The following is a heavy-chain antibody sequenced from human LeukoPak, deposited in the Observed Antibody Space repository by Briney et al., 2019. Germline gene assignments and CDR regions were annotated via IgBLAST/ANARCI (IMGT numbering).Heavy chain of an antibody. CDR1: GFTFSSYG. CDR2: IWYDGSNK. Sequence: GGSLRLSCAASGFTFSSYGMHWVRQAPGKGLEWVAVIWYDGSNKYYADSVKGRFTISRDNSKNTQYLQMNSLRAEDTAVYYCQSGFGAFDIWGQGTMVTVSS. CDR3: QSGFGAFDI. J-gene: IGHJ3*02. D-gene: IGHD3-3*01. V-gene: IGHV3-33*01.